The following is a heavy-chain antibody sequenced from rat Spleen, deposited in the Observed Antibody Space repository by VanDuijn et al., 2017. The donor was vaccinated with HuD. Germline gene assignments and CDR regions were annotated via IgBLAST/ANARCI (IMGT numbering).Heavy chain of an antibody. D-gene: IGHD1-2*01. V-gene: IGHV5-20*01. CDR3: TTRSSPNF. J-gene: IGHJ1*01. CDR2: ISYDGSST. Sequence: EVQLVESGGGLVQPGRSLKLSCAASGFIFSTNDMAWVRQAPTKGLEWVASISYDGSSTYYRDSVKGRFTISRDNAKSTLYLQMDSLRSEDTATYYCTTRSSPNFWGPGTMVTVSS. CDR1: GFIFSTND.